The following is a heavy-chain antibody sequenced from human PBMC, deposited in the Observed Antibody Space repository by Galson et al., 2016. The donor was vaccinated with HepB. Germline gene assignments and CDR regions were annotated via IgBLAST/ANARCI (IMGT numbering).Heavy chain of an antibody. CDR1: GLIVSNDY. Sequence: SLRLSCAASGLIVSNDYMHWVRQAPGKGLEWVSVLYPGGRIYYADSVKGRFTISRDNSKNTLYLQMTSLRAEDTAVYYCAKLWAPGLITGSTFFDSWGQGTLVTVSS. D-gene: IGHD1-7*01. V-gene: IGHV3-53*01. CDR3: AKLWAPGLITGSTFFDS. CDR2: LYPGGRI. J-gene: IGHJ4*02.